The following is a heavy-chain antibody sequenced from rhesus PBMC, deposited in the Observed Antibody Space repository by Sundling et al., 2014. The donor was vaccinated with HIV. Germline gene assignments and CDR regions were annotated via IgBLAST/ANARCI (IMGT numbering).Heavy chain of an antibody. Sequence: QVQLQESGPGLVKPSETLSLTCAVSGGSFSGYFWGWIRQPPGKGLEWIGYISGSSGSTDYNPSLKSRVTISTDTSKNQFFLNLSSVTAADTAVYYCGIPHSALDYWARDSWSASPQ. CDR3: GIPHSALDY. CDR1: GGSFSGYF. CDR2: ISGSSGST. D-gene: IGHD1-44*01. J-gene: IGHJ4*01. V-gene: IGHV4-165*01.